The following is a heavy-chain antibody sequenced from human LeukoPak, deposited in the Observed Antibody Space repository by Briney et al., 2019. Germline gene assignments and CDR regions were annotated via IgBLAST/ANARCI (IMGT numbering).Heavy chain of an antibody. V-gene: IGHV1-18*01. CDR3: ASGAGTTWDDY. Sequence: ASVTVSFKASGYTFTSYGISWVRQAPGQGLEWMGWISAYNGNTNYAQKPQGRVTMTTDTSTSTAYMELRSLRSDDTAVYYCASGAGTTWDDYWGQGTLVTVSS. CDR1: GYTFTSYG. CDR2: ISAYNGNT. J-gene: IGHJ4*02. D-gene: IGHD1-7*01.